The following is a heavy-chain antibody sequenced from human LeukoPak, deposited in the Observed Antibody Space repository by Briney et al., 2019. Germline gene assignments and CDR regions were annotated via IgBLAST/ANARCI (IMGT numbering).Heavy chain of an antibody. CDR1: GGSISSYY. J-gene: IGHJ4*02. V-gene: IGHV4-59*12. Sequence: PSETLSLTCTVSGGSISSYYWSWIRQPPGKGLEWIGYIYYSGSTNYNPSLKSRVTISVDTSKNQFSLKLSSVTAADTAVYYCARRALTPFWRDMVRGVPFDYWGQGTLVTVSS. CDR3: ARRALTPFWRDMVRGVPFDY. CDR2: IYYSGST. D-gene: IGHD3-10*01.